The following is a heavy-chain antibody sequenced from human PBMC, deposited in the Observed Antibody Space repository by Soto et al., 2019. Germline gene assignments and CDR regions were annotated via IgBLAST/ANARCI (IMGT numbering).Heavy chain of an antibody. Sequence: PGGSLRLSCAASGVSVRNYAVHWVRQAPGKGLEWVSAISGSGGSTYYADSVKGRFTISRDNSKNTLYLQMNSLRAEDTAVYYCAKVGVVGTTVTMFGFDYWGQGTLVTVSS. D-gene: IGHD4-17*01. CDR2: ISGSGGST. CDR3: AKVGVVGTTVTMFGFDY. J-gene: IGHJ4*02. CDR1: GVSVRNYA. V-gene: IGHV3-23*01.